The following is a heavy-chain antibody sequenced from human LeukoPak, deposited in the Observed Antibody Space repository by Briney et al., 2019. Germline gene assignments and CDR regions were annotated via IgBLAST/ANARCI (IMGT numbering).Heavy chain of an antibody. CDR3: ARPVTYYDFWRGYSWFDL. CDR2: IYYSVST. V-gene: IGHV4-30-4*08. J-gene: IGHJ5*02. CDR1: GGSISSGDYY. Sequence: SQTLSLTCTVSGGSISSGDYYWSWIRQPPGKGLEWIGHIYYSVSTYYNPSLKSRTTISIETSNNQFTLKLSSVTAADTAVYYCARPVTYYDFWRGYSWFDLWGQGTLVTASS. D-gene: IGHD3-3*01.